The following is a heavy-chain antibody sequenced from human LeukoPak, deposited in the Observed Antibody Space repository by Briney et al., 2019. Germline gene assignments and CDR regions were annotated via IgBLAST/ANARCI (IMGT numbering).Heavy chain of an antibody. CDR2: IYYSGST. CDR1: GGSISSSSYY. CDR3: ARRDYLSSSPDY. D-gene: IGHD2/OR15-2a*01. V-gene: IGHV4-39*01. Sequence: SETLSLTCTVSGGSISSSSYYWGWIRQPPGKGLEWIGSIYYSGSTYYNPSLKSRVTISVDTSKNQFSLKLSSVTAADTAVYYCARRDYLSSSPDYWGQGTLVTVSS. J-gene: IGHJ4*02.